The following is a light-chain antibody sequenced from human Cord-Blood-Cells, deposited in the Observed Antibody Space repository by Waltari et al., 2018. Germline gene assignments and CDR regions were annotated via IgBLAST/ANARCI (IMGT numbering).Light chain of an antibody. CDR2: DVS. V-gene: IGLV2-14*03. CDR1: SSNVGGYNN. CDR3: SSYTSSSSWV. J-gene: IGLJ3*02. Sequence: QSALTQPASVSGSPGQSLTISCPGTSSNVGGYNNVSWYQQHPGKAPTLMIYDVSHRPSGVSNRFAGSKSGNTASLTISGLQAEDEADYYCSSYTSSSSWVFGGGTKLTVL.